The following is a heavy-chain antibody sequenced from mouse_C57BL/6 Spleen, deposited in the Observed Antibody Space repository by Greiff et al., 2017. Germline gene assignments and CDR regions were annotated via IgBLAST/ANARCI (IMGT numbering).Heavy chain of an antibody. D-gene: IGHD2-1*01. Sequence: QVQLQQSGAELVKPGASVKMSCKASGYTFTTYSIEWVKQNHGKSLEWIGNFHPYNDDTKYNEKFKGKATLTVEKSSSTVYLELSCLTSDVSAVYYCARRGNYGYFDVWGTGTTVTVSS. V-gene: IGHV1-47*01. CDR3: ARRGNYGYFDV. CDR1: GYTFTTYS. CDR2: FHPYNDDT. J-gene: IGHJ1*03.